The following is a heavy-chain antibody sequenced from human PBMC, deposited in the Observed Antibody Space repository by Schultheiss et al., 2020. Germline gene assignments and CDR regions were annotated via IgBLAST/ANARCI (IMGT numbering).Heavy chain of an antibody. CDR3: ARVSGGCSYYYYYYMDV. V-gene: IGHV4-4*02. D-gene: IGHD2-15*01. CDR2: IYHSGST. Sequence: SETLSLTCAVSGGSISSSNWWSWVRQPPGKGLEWIGEIYHSGSTNYNPSLKSRVTISVDKSMNQFSLKLSSVTAADTAVYYCARVSGGCSYYYYYYMDVWGKGTTVTVSS. J-gene: IGHJ6*03. CDR1: GGSISSSNW.